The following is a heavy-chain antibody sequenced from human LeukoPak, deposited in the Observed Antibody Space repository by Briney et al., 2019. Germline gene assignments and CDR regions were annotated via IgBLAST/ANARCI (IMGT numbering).Heavy chain of an antibody. D-gene: IGHD6-19*01. J-gene: IGHJ4*02. CDR3: ARDLIAVAGTFDY. V-gene: IGHV1-46*01. CDR2: INPSGGST. Sequence: GASVKVSCKASGYTFTSYYMHWVRQAPVQGLEWMGIINPSGGSTSYAQKFQGRVTMTRDMSTSTVYMELSSLRSEDTAVYYCARDLIAVAGTFDYWGQGTLVTVSS. CDR1: GYTFTSYY.